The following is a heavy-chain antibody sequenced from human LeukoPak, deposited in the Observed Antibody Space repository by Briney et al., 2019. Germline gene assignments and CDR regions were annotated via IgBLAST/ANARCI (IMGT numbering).Heavy chain of an antibody. CDR1: GFTFSSYG. Sequence: GGSLRLSCAASGFTFSSYGMHWVRQAPGKGMDWVAFIRYDGSNKYYADSVKGRFTISRDNSKNTLYLQMNSLRAEDTAVYYCAKDRGYYYGSGSYSDYWGQGTLVTVSS. V-gene: IGHV3-30*02. CDR3: AKDRGYYYGSGSYSDY. J-gene: IGHJ4*02. D-gene: IGHD3-10*01. CDR2: IRYDGSNK.